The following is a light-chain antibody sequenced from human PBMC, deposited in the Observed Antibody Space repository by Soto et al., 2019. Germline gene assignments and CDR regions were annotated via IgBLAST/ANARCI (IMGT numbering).Light chain of an antibody. V-gene: IGKV3-11*01. CDR1: QSVSSY. CDR3: QQRSNWGEYS. Sequence: EIVLTQSPATLSLSPGERATLSCRASQSVSSYLAWYQQKPGQAPRLLIYDASNRATGIPARFSGSGSGTDFPLTISSLEPEDFAVYCCQQRSNWGEYSFGQGTKLEIK. J-gene: IGKJ2*01. CDR2: DAS.